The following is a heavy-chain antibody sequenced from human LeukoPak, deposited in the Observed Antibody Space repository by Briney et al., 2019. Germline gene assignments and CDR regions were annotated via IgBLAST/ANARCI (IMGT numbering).Heavy chain of an antibody. J-gene: IGHJ4*02. CDR3: AKLGSGGSYWGFDY. V-gene: IGHV3-21*04. Sequence: GGSLRLSCAASGFTFSSYSMNWVRQAPGKGLEWVSSISSSSSYIYYADSVKGRFTISRDNAKNSLYLQMNSLRAEDTAVYYCAKLGSGGSYWGFDYWGQGTLVTVSS. D-gene: IGHD2-15*01. CDR2: ISSSSSYI. CDR1: GFTFSSYS.